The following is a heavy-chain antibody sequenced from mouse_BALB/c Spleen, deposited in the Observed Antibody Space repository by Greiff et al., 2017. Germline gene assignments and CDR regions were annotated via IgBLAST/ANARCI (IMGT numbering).Heavy chain of an antibody. D-gene: IGHD2-4*01. J-gene: IGHJ3*01. V-gene: IGHV5-17*02. CDR1: GFTFSSFG. CDR3: ARSQSTMITTWFAY. Sequence: EVKLMESGGGLVQPGGSRKLSCAASGFTFSSFGMHWVRQAPEKGLEWVAYISSGSSTIYYADTVKGRFTISRDNPKNTLFLQMTSLRSEDTAMYYCARSQSTMITTWFAYWGQGTLVTVSA. CDR2: ISSGSSTI.